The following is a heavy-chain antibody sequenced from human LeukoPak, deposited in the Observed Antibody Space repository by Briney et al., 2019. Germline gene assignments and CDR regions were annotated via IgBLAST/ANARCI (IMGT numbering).Heavy chain of an antibody. J-gene: IGHJ6*03. V-gene: IGHV4-61*02. D-gene: IGHD4-11*01. CDR1: SGSISSGSYY. Sequence: PSETLSLTCTVSSGSISSGSYYWSWIRQPAGKGLEWIGRIYTSGSTNYNPSLTSRVTISVDTSKNQFSLKLSSVTAADTAVYYCARDGHDYSNPHPNYYYYMDVWGKGTTVTVSS. CDR3: ARDGHDYSNPHPNYYYYMDV. CDR2: IYTSGST.